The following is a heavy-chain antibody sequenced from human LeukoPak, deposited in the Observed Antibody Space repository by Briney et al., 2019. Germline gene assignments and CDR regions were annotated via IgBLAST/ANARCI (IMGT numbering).Heavy chain of an antibody. CDR2: ISGSGGST. CDR3: ARKRPNYFDY. Sequence: PGGSLRLSCAASGFILSSFAMTWVRQAPGKGLEWASAISGSGGSTYYADSAKGRFTISRDNSKNTLYLQMNSLRAEDTALYYCARKRPNYFDYWGQGTLVTVSS. J-gene: IGHJ4*02. CDR1: GFILSSFA. V-gene: IGHV3-23*01.